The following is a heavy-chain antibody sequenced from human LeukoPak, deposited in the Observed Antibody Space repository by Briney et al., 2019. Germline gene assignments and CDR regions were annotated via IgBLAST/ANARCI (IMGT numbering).Heavy chain of an antibody. CDR1: GYTFSNYG. CDR2: ISAYNGNT. D-gene: IGHD2-8*02. V-gene: IGHV1-18*01. Sequence: GASVKVSCKASGYTFSNYGISWVRQAPGQGLEWMGWISAYNGNTKYAQKLQGRVTMTTDTSTSTAYMELSSLRSEDTAVYYCARIRGTESGLSHFDSWGPGTLVSVSS. CDR3: ARIRGTESGLSHFDS. J-gene: IGHJ4*02.